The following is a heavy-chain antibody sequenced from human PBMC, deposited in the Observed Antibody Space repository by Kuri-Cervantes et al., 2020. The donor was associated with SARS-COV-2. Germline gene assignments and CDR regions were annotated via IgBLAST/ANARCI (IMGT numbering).Heavy chain of an antibody. CDR1: GFTFSSYS. CDR2: IKQDGSEK. D-gene: IGHD4-17*01. V-gene: IGHV3-7*01. J-gene: IGHJ4*02. CDR3: AGDDYGDYVGLG. Sequence: GESLKISCAASGFTFSSYSMNWVRQAPGKGLEWVANIKQDGSEKYYVDSVKGRFTISRDNAKNSLYLQMNSLRDEDTAVYYCAGDDYGDYVGLGWGQGTLVTVSS.